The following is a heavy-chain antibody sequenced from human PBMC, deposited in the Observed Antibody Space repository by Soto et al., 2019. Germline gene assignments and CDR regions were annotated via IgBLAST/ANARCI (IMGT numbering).Heavy chain of an antibody. D-gene: IGHD6-13*01. CDR3: AKENSSSWPFFDY. CDR1: GFTFSSYG. J-gene: IGHJ4*02. Sequence: GGSLRLSCAASGFTFSSYGMHWVRQAPGKGLEWVAVISYDGSNKYYADSVKGRFTISRDNSKNTLYLQMNSLRAEDTAVYYCAKENSSSWPFFDYWGQGTLVTVSS. V-gene: IGHV3-30*18. CDR2: ISYDGSNK.